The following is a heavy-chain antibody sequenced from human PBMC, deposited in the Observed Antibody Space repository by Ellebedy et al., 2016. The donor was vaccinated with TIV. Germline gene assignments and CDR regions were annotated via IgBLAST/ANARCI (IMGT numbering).Heavy chain of an antibody. D-gene: IGHD6-13*01. CDR1: GGSFSGYY. CDR3: AREGRSSWYSGYYYYGMDV. Sequence: MPSETLSLTCAVYGGSFSGYYWSWIRQPPGKGLEWIGSIYYSGKTYYNPSLKSQVTISVDTSKNQFPLKVTSVTAADTAIYYCAREGRSSWYSGYYYYGMDVWGQGTTVTVSS. V-gene: IGHV4-34*01. CDR2: IYYSGKT. J-gene: IGHJ6*02.